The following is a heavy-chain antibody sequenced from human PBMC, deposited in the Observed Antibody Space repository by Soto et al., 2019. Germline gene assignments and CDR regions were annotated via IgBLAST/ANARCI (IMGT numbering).Heavy chain of an antibody. D-gene: IGHD2-2*01. Sequence: ASVKVSCKASGYTFTSYGISWVRQAPGQGLEWMGWVSAYNGNTNYAQKLQGRVTMTTDTSTSTAYMELRSLRSDDTAVYYCARDSQGYCSSTSCRYNWFDPWGQGTLVTVSS. CDR2: VSAYNGNT. V-gene: IGHV1-18*01. CDR3: ARDSQGYCSSTSCRYNWFDP. J-gene: IGHJ5*02. CDR1: GYTFTSYG.